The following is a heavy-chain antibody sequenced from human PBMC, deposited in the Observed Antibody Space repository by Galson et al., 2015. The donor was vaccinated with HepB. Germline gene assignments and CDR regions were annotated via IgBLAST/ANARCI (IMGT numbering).Heavy chain of an antibody. CDR1: GFTFISYA. CDR3: AKDRTALLRNFDY. J-gene: IGHJ4*02. V-gene: IGHV3-23*01. D-gene: IGHD2-15*01. CDR2: ISGSGVST. Sequence: SLRLSCAASGFTFISYAMTWVRQAPGTGLEWVSAISGSGVSTYYADSVKGRFTIFRDNSKNTLYLQMNSLRAEDTAVYYCAKDRTALLRNFDYWGQGTLVTVSS.